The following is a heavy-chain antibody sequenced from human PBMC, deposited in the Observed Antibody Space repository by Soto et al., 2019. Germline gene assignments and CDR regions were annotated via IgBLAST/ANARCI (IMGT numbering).Heavy chain of an antibody. V-gene: IGHV3-30*18. CDR3: AKSSTVDQNDYIWGSYRYRSGSDPALDY. CDR1: GFTFSSYG. D-gene: IGHD3-16*02. Sequence: GGSLRLSCAASGFTFSSYGMHWVRQAPGKGLEWVAVISYDGSNKYYADSVKGRFTISRDNSKNTLYLQMNSLRAEDTAVYYCAKSSTVDQNDYIWGSYRYRSGSDPALDYWGQGTLVTVSS. J-gene: IGHJ4*02. CDR2: ISYDGSNK.